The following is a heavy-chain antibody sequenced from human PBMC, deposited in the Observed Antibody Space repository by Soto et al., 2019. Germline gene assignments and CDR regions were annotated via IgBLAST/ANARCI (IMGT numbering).Heavy chain of an antibody. Sequence: EVQLVESGGGLVQPGGSLKLSCAASGFTFSGSAMHWVRQASGKGLEWVGRIRSKANSYATAYAASVKGRFTISRDDSKNTAYLQMNSLKTEDTAVYYCTRNYGDYLSLFHYWGQGTLVTVSS. CDR1: GFTFSGSA. J-gene: IGHJ4*02. D-gene: IGHD4-17*01. CDR2: IRSKANSYAT. CDR3: TRNYGDYLSLFHY. V-gene: IGHV3-73*01.